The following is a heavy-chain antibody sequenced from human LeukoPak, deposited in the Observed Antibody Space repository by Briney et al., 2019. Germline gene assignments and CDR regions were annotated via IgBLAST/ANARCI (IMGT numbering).Heavy chain of an antibody. D-gene: IGHD4-17*01. V-gene: IGHV3-30*18. CDR3: AKSPTGETRGDYGWFDP. Sequence: GGSLRLSCAASGFTFSSFGMHWVRQAPGKGLEWVAVISSDGSDEYYADSVKGRFTISRDKSKNTLYLQMNSLRAEDSAVYYCAKSPTGETRGDYGWFDPWGQGTLVTVSS. J-gene: IGHJ5*02. CDR2: ISSDGSDE. CDR1: GFTFSSFG.